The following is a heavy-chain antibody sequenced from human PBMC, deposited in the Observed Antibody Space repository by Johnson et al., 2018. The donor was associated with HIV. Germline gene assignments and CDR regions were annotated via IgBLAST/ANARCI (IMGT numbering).Heavy chain of an antibody. CDR3: ARVRSRSAYAFDI. CDR1: GFTFSSYA. Sequence: QVQLVESGGGVVQPGRSLRLSCAASGFTFSSYAMHWVRQAPGKGLEWVAVISYDGSNQYYADSVKGRFTISRDNSKNTLYLQMNSLRAEDTAVYYCARVRSRSAYAFDIWGQGTMVTVSS. V-gene: IGHV3-30*04. D-gene: IGHD1-26*01. CDR2: ISYDGSNQ. J-gene: IGHJ3*02.